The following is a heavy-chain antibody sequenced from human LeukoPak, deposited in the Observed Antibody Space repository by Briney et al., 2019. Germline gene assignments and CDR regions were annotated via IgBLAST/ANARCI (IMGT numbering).Heavy chain of an antibody. CDR3: ARVAIMVRGVIGIPDGFDI. Sequence: TSETLSLTCTVSGDSISTYYWSWIRQPPGKGLEWIGYIYYRVTSDYNPSLKSRVTMSVDMSTRQISLKLSSVTAADTAVYYCARVAIMVRGVIGIPDGFDIWGQGTMVTVSS. J-gene: IGHJ3*02. D-gene: IGHD3-10*01. V-gene: IGHV4-59*12. CDR1: GDSISTYY. CDR2: IYYRVTS.